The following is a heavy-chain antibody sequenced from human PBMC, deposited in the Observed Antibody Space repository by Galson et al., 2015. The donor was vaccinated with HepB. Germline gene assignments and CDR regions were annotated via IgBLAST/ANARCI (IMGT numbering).Heavy chain of an antibody. Sequence: QSGAEVKKPGESLKISCKGSGYSFTSYWIGWVRQMPGKGLEWMGIIYPGDSDTRYSPSFQGQVTISADKSISTAYLQWSSLKASDTAMYYCARLAGSLAARPSHFDYWGQGTLVTVSS. V-gene: IGHV5-51*03. CDR2: IYPGDSDT. J-gene: IGHJ4*02. D-gene: IGHD6-6*01. CDR1: GYSFTSYW. CDR3: ARLAGSLAARPSHFDY.